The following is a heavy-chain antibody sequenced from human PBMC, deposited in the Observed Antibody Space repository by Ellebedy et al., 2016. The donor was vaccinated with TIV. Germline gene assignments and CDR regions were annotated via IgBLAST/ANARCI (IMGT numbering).Heavy chain of an antibody. J-gene: IGHJ4*02. D-gene: IGHD2-8*01. CDR3: ARGNNGFDY. CDR1: GFTLSNFW. CDR2: INSDVSIT. Sequence: GESLKISXAASGFTLSNFWMHWVRQAPGKGLLWVASINSDVSITAYADSVKGRFTISRDNAENMLHLQVNSLRAEDTAVYFCARGNNGFDYWGQGTLVTVSS. V-gene: IGHV3-74*01.